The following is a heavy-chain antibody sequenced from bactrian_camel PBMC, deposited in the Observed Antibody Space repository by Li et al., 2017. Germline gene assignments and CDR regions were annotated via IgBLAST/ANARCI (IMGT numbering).Heavy chain of an antibody. V-gene: IGHV3S59*01. CDR2: MFTGSGTGMT. D-gene: IGHD3*01. CDR1: GYSGRVLC. Sequence: DVQLVESGGGSVQAGGSLTLSCAASGYSGRVLCMGWFRQVPGKEREGVAAMFTGSGTGMTSYADSVKGRFTISKDNAKKTLYLEMNNLKPEDSAMYYCAAAGRCLSDSVALTAGRFGYWGQGTQVTVS. CDR3: AAAGRCLSDSVALTAGRFGY. J-gene: IGHJ6*01.